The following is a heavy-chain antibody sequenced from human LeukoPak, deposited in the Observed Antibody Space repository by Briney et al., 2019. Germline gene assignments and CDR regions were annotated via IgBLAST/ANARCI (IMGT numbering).Heavy chain of an antibody. V-gene: IGHV1-18*01. CDR2: ISAYNGNT. Sequence: ASVKVSCKASGFTFTSFGFSWVRQAPGQGLEWMGWISAYNGNTNYAQKLQGRVTMTTDTSTSTAYMELRSLRSDDTAVYYCASTYYYGSGSYYTPRSDAFDIWGQGTMVTVSS. CDR3: ASTYYYGSGSYYTPRSDAFDI. J-gene: IGHJ3*02. CDR1: GFTFTSFG. D-gene: IGHD3-10*01.